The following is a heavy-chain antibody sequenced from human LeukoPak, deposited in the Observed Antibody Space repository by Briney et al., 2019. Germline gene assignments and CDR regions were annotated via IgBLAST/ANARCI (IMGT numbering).Heavy chain of an antibody. D-gene: IGHD2-15*01. CDR1: ELTFSSYG. CDR3: VKVVVLVPATPLN. J-gene: IGHJ4*02. CDR2: ISGSGDST. Sequence: PGGSLRLSCATTELTFSSYGMSWVRQAPGKRLHWVSAISGSGDSTYYADSVKGRFTISRDNSKSTLYLQMSSLRAEDTAVYYCVKVVVLVPATPLNWGQGTLVTVSS. V-gene: IGHV3-23*01.